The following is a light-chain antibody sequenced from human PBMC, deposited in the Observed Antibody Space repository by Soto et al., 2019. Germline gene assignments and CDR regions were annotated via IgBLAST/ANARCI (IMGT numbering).Light chain of an antibody. CDR3: SSYTSSSTPYV. J-gene: IGLJ1*01. CDR2: DVS. CDR1: SSDVGGYNY. Sequence: QSALTQPASVSGSPGQSITISCTGTSSDVGGYNYVSWYQQHPGKAPKLMIYDVSNRPSGVSNRFSGSKSGNTASLTISGLQAEDEADYYFSSYTSSSTPYVFGTGPKVTVL. V-gene: IGLV2-14*01.